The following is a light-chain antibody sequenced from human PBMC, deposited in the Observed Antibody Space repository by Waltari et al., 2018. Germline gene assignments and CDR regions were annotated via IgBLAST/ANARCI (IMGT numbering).Light chain of an antibody. V-gene: IGKV1-5*03. CDR1: HSISSG. Sequence: DIQMTQPPSTLSASVGDRVTIPCRASHSISSGLAWYQQKPGKAPKLLIYKASSLESGVPSRFSGSGSGTEFTLTISSLQPDDFATYYCQQYNSYSPRTFGQGTKVEIK. CDR3: QQYNSYSPRT. CDR2: KAS. J-gene: IGKJ1*01.